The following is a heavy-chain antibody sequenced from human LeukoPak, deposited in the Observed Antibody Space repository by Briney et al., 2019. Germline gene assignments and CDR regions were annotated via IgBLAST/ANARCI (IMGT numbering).Heavy chain of an antibody. V-gene: IGHV4-39*07. J-gene: IGHJ4*02. CDR2: IYYSEST. Sequence: SETLSLTCTVSGGSISSSSHYWGWIRQPPGKGLEWIGSIYYSESTYYNPSLESRVTISVDTSKNQFSLKLSSVTAADTAVYYCARVSSISAAGRFFDYWGQGTLVTVSS. CDR3: ARVSSISAAGRFFDY. D-gene: IGHD6-13*01. CDR1: GGSISSSSHY.